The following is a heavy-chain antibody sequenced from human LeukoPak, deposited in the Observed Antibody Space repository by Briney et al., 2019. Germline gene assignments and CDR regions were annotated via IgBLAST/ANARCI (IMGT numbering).Heavy chain of an antibody. CDR3: ARDGSYYGSGSFFDY. D-gene: IGHD3-10*01. V-gene: IGHV3-30-3*01. Sequence: PGGSLRLSCAASGFTFSSYWMNWARQAPGKGLEWVAVISYDGSNKYYADSVKGRFTISRDNSKDTLYLQMNSLRAEDTAVYYCARDGSYYGSGSFFDYWGQGTLVTVSS. CDR2: ISYDGSNK. J-gene: IGHJ4*02. CDR1: GFTFSSYW.